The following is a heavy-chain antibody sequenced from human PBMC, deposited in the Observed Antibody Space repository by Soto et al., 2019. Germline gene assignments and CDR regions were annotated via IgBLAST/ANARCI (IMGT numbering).Heavy chain of an antibody. CDR1: GVSITPYY. CDR2: VYHTGNT. CDR3: AREQYNWKL. J-gene: IGHJ4*02. V-gene: IGHV4-59*01. Sequence: LSLTCTVSGVSITPYYWTWIRHPPGKGLEWIGYVYHTGNTYYNPSLKSRVTISLDTSKNQVSLRLKSVTAADTAVYYCAREQYNWKLWGQGTLVTVSS. D-gene: IGHD1-20*01.